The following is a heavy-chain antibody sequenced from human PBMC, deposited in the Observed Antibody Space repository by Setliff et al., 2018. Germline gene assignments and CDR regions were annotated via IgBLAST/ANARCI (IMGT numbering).Heavy chain of an antibody. CDR3: ARVGEYRFLEWFMNYYYNYMDA. CDR1: GFTFSNYE. CDR2: ISNSGGVI. V-gene: IGHV3-48*03. Sequence: GGSLRLSCVASGFTFSNYEMNWVRQAPGKGLEWVSYISNSGGVIYYADSVEGRFTISRDNAKNTVYLQMNSLRAEDTAVYYYARVGEYRFLEWFMNYYYNYMDAWGKGTTVTVSS. D-gene: IGHD3-3*01. J-gene: IGHJ6*03.